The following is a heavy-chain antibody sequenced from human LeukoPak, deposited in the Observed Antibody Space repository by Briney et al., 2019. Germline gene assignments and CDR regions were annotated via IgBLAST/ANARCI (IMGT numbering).Heavy chain of an antibody. J-gene: IGHJ3*02. CDR2: ISGSGGST. V-gene: IGHV3-23*01. D-gene: IGHD3-22*01. Sequence: GGSLRLSCAASGFTFSSYWMHWVRQAPGKGLEWVSAISGSGGSTYYADSVKGRFTISRDNSKNTLYLQMNSLRAEDTAVYYCAKADITMIVVVTQYAFDIWGQGTMVTVSS. CDR3: AKADITMIVVVTQYAFDI. CDR1: GFTFSSYW.